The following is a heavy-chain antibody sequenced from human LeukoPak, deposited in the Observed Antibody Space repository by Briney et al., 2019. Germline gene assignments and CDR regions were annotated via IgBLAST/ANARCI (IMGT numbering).Heavy chain of an antibody. V-gene: IGHV1-3*03. D-gene: IGHD3-9*01. J-gene: IGHJ4*02. CDR1: GYTFTSYA. CDR2: INAGNGNT. Sequence: GASVKVSCKASGYTFTSYAMHWVRQTPGQRLEWMGWINAGNGNTKYSQEFQGRVTMTEDTSTDTAYMELSSLRSEDTAVYYCATGLSRSYDILTGSSFGDYWGQGTLVTVSS. CDR3: ATGLSRSYDILTGSSFGDY.